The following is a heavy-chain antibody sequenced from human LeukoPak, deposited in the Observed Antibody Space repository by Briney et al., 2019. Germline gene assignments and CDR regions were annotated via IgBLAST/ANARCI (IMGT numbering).Heavy chain of an antibody. D-gene: IGHD6-6*01. CDR2: INPNSGGT. V-gene: IGHV1-2*02. Sequence: SVKVSCKASGYTFTRYYMHWVRQAPGQGLEWMGCINPNSGGTNYAQKFQGRVTMTRATPISTAYMELSRLRYNGTAVYYCARDGADRPEYDYWGQGTLVTVSS. J-gene: IGHJ4*02. CDR1: GYTFTRYY. CDR3: ARDGADRPEYDY.